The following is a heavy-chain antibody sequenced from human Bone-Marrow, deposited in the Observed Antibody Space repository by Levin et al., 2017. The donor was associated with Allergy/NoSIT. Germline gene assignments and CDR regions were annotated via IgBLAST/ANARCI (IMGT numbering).Heavy chain of an antibody. Sequence: GGSLRLSCVASGFSLNTLWMTWVRQAPGKGLQWVANIKQDGSEEHYMDSVKGRFTISRDNPKNSVYLQMNSLRVEDTAVYYCARGQTKFQVWGQGILVTVSS. CDR3: ARGQTKFQV. V-gene: IGHV3-7*01. CDR1: GFSLNTLW. J-gene: IGHJ4*02. D-gene: IGHD2-8*01. CDR2: IKQDGSEE.